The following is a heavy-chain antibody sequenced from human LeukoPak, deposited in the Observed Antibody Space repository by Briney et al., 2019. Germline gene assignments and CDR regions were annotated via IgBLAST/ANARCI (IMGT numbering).Heavy chain of an antibody. J-gene: IGHJ4*02. Sequence: GGSLRLSCAASGFTFSSYAMSWVRQAPGKGLEWVSAISGSGGSTYYADSVKGRFTISRDNAKNSLYLQMNSLRAEDTAVYYCARDKEELTDYWGQGTLVTVSS. CDR3: ARDKEELTDY. CDR1: GFTFSSYA. V-gene: IGHV3-23*01. CDR2: ISGSGGST. D-gene: IGHD1-26*01.